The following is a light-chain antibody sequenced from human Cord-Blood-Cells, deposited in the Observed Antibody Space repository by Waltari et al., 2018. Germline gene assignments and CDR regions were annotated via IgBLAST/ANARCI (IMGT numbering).Light chain of an antibody. Sequence: DIVMTQSPDSLAVSLGERATINCKSSQGVLYSSNNKNYLAWYQQKPGQPPKLLIYWASTRESGVPDRFSGSGSGTDFTLTSSSLQAEDVAVYYCQQYYSTPITFGPGTKVDIK. V-gene: IGKV4-1*01. J-gene: IGKJ3*01. CDR2: WAS. CDR1: QGVLYSSNNKNY. CDR3: QQYYSTPIT.